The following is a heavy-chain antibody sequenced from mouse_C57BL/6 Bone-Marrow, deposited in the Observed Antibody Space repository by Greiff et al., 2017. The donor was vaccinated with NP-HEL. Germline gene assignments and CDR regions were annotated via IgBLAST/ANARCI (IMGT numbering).Heavy chain of an antibody. Sequence: VQLQQSGPELVQPGASVKISCKASGYSFTGHYMHWVKQSHGNILDWIGYIYPYNGVSSYNQKFKGKATLTVDKSSSTAYMELRSLTSEDSAVYYCARKRGDYDGYWYFEVWGTGTTVTVSS. CDR2: IYPYNGVS. CDR1: GYSFTGHY. D-gene: IGHD2-4*01. V-gene: IGHV1-31*01. J-gene: IGHJ1*03. CDR3: ARKRGDYDGYWYFEV.